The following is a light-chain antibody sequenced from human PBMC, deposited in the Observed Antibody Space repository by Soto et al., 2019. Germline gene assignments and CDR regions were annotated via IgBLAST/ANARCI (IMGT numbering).Light chain of an antibody. CDR3: QQSFNSPYT. J-gene: IGKJ2*01. V-gene: IGKV1-39*01. CDR1: QNINNY. Sequence: DIQMTQSPSSLSASLGDRVTISCRASQNINNYLNWYQQEQGKAPKLLIYAATSLQSGIPSRFSGSGSRTECPLIISNLQPGDFATYYCQQSFNSPYTFGLGTKWEIK. CDR2: AAT.